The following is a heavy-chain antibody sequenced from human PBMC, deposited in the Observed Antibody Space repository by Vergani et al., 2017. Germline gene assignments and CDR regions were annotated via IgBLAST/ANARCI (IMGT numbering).Heavy chain of an antibody. CDR3: AGVGYYGSGSYYPIDD. V-gene: IGHV4-31*03. CDR2: IYYSGST. CDR1: GGSISSGGYY. J-gene: IGHJ4*02. D-gene: IGHD3-10*01. Sequence: QVQLQESGPGLVKPSQTLSLTCTVSGGSISSGGYYWSWIRQHPGKGLEWIGYIYYSGSTYYNPSLKSRVTISVDTSKNQFSLKLSSVTAADTAVYYCAGVGYYGSGSYYPIDDWGQGSLVTVYS.